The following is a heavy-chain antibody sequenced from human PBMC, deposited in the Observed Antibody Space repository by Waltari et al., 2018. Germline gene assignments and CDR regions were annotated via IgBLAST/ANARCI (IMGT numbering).Heavy chain of an antibody. V-gene: IGHV1-2*02. J-gene: IGHJ4*02. Sequence: QVQLVQSGAEVRKPGASVKVSCKASGYTFTDYYMHWVRQAPGQGLEWMGWINPNRGCTNYADKVQGRVTMTRDTSMRSAYMEMSRLRSDDTAVYYCARLLLGDSTGYYYLDSWGQGTLVTVSS. CDR3: ARLLLGDSTGYYYLDS. CDR2: INPNRGCT. D-gene: IGHD3-22*01. CDR1: GYTFTDYY.